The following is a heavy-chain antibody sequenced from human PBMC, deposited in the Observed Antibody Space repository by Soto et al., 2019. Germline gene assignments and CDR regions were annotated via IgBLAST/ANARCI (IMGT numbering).Heavy chain of an antibody. CDR3: ARDTKSGSYSLDY. CDR2: ISSNGGST. Sequence: EVQLVESGGGLVQPGGSLRLSCAASGFTFSSYAMHWVRQAPGKGLEYVSAISSNGGSTYYANSVKGRFTISRDNSTNTLYLQMGSLRAGDMAGYYCARDTKSGSYSLDYWGQGTLVTVSS. V-gene: IGHV3-64*01. CDR1: GFTFSSYA. J-gene: IGHJ4*02. D-gene: IGHD1-26*01.